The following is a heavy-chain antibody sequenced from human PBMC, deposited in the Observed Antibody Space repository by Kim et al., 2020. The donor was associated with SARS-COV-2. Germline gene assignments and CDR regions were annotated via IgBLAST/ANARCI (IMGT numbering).Heavy chain of an antibody. D-gene: IGHD6-13*01. Sequence: ASVKVSCKASGYTFTGYYMHWVRQAPGQGLEWMGWINPNSGGTNYAQKFQGWVTMTRDTSISTAYMELSRLRSDDTAVYYCARDLRKIRTIAAADPIYYYYYGMDVWGQGTTVTVSS. CDR2: INPNSGGT. CDR3: ARDLRKIRTIAAADPIYYYYYGMDV. CDR1: GYTFTGYY. J-gene: IGHJ6*02. V-gene: IGHV1-2*04.